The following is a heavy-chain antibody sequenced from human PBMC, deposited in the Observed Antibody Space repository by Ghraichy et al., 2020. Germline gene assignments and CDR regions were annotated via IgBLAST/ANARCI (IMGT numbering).Heavy chain of an antibody. Sequence: GGSLRLSCAASGFTFSNYAMIWVRQAPGKGLEWVSGISGGGSSKYHPDPVRGRFTISRDNSKNTLFLQMNNLRAEDTAVYYCAKAWGRGDYDFWSGYYFGVDVWGQGTAVTVSS. D-gene: IGHD3-3*01. CDR1: GFTFSNYA. CDR2: ISGGGSSK. V-gene: IGHV3-23*01. J-gene: IGHJ6*02. CDR3: AKAWGRGDYDFWSGYYFGVDV.